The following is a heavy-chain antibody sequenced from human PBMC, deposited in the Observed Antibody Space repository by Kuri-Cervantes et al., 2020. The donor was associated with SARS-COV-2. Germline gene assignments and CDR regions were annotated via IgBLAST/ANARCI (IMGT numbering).Heavy chain of an antibody. CDR3: ARVGDYYDSSGYYLY. Sequence: ASVKVSCKASGYTFTGYYMHWVRQAPGQGLEWMGWINPNSGGTNYAQKFQGRVTMTRDTSISTAYMELSSLRSDDTAVYYCARVGDYYDSSGYYLYWGQGTLVTVSS. CDR1: GYTFTGYY. J-gene: IGHJ4*02. CDR2: INPNSGGT. V-gene: IGHV1-2*02. D-gene: IGHD3-22*01.